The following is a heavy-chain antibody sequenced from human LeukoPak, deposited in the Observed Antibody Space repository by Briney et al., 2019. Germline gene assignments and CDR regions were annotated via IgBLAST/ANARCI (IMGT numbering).Heavy chain of an antibody. V-gene: IGHV3-23*01. J-gene: IGHJ4*02. Sequence: GGSLRLSCAASGFTFSSYALSWVRQAPGKGLEWVSGITGSGGSTYYADPVKGRFTISRDNSKNTLYLQMNSLRAEDTAIYYCAKKSVAAIPPLYWGQGTLVTVSS. D-gene: IGHD2-21*02. CDR1: GFTFSSYA. CDR2: ITGSGGST. CDR3: AKKSVAAIPPLY.